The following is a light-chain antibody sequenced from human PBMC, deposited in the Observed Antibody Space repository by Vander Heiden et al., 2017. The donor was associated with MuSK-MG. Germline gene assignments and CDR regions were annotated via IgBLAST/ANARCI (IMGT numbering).Light chain of an antibody. Sequence: DIQMTQSPSSLSASVGDRVTITCRASQSISSYLNWYQQKPRKAPKLLIYAASSLQSGVPSRFSGSGSGTDFTLTISSLQPEDFATYYCQQSYSTLIFTFGHGTKVDIK. CDR1: QSISSY. CDR3: QQSYSTLIFT. V-gene: IGKV1-39*01. J-gene: IGKJ3*01. CDR2: AAS.